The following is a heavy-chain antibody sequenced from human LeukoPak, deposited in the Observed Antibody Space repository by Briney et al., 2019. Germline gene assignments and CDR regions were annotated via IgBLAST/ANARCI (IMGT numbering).Heavy chain of an antibody. V-gene: IGHV4-39*07. CDR2: IYYSWST. Sequence: SETLSLTCTVSGGSISSSSYYWGWIRQPPGKGPEWIGSIYYSWSTYYNPSLKSRVIISVDTSKNQFSLKLSSVTAAETAVYYCARSLYGSGSYYVDYWGQGTLVTVSS. J-gene: IGHJ4*02. CDR1: GGSISSSSYY. D-gene: IGHD3-10*01. CDR3: ARSLYGSGSYYVDY.